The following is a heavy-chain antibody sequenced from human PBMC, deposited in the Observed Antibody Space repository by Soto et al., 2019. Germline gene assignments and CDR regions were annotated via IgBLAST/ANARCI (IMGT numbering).Heavy chain of an antibody. CDR2: ISSTTNYI. Sequence: GGSLRLSCAASGFTFTRYSMNWVRQAPGKGLEWVSSISSTTNYIYYADSMKGRFTVSRDNAKNSVYLEMNSLSAEDTAVYYCARESEDLTSSFDYWGQGTLVTSPQ. J-gene: IGHJ4*02. CDR1: GFTFTRYS. V-gene: IGHV3-21*01. CDR3: ARESEDLTSSFDY.